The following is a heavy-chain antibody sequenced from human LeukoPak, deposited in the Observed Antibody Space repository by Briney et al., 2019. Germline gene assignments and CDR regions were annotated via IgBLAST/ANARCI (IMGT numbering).Heavy chain of an antibody. J-gene: IGHJ4*02. Sequence: SETLSLTCAVYGGSFSGYYWSWIRQPPGKGLEWIGEINHSGSTNYNPSLKSRVTISVDTSKNQFSLKLSSVTAADTAVYYCARRAGNDILTGYYDYRGQGTLVTVSS. V-gene: IGHV4-34*01. CDR3: ARRAGNDILTGYYDY. D-gene: IGHD3-9*01. CDR2: INHSGST. CDR1: GGSFSGYY.